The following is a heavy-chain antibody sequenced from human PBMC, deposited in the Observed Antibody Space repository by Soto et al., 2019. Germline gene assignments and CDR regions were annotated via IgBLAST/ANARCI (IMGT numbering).Heavy chain of an antibody. J-gene: IGHJ4*02. Sequence: SETLSLTCTVSGGSISSHYWSWIRQPPGKGLEWIGYIYYSGSTNYNPSLKSRVTISVDTSKNQFSLKLSSVTAADTAVYYCAGASLVAATPSYFDYWGQGTLVTVSS. CDR2: IYYSGST. CDR1: GGSISSHY. CDR3: AGASLVAATPSYFDY. D-gene: IGHD2-15*01. V-gene: IGHV4-59*11.